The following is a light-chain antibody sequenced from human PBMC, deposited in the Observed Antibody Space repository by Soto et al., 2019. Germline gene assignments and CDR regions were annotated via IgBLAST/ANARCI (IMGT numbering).Light chain of an antibody. Sequence: QSVLTQPPSVSAAPGQKVTISCSGASSNIGKNYVSWYQQLPGAAPKLVIFDTNKRPSGIPDRFSGSKSGTSAALDMTALQTGDEADYYCGTWDTSLSAVVFGGGTKLTVL. V-gene: IGLV1-51*01. CDR2: DTN. CDR3: GTWDTSLSAVV. CDR1: SSNIGKNY. J-gene: IGLJ2*01.